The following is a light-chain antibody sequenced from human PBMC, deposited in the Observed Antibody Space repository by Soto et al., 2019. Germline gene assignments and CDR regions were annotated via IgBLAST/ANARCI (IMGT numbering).Light chain of an antibody. CDR2: LGS. CDR1: QSLLHSNGYNF. Sequence: EIVMTQSPLSLPVTPGEPASISCRSSQSLLHSNGYNFLNWYLQKPGQSPQLLIFLGSNRASGVPDRVSGSVSGTDFTLKISRVEAEDVWIYYCMQALQTWTFGQGTKVEIK. J-gene: IGKJ1*01. CDR3: MQALQTWT. V-gene: IGKV2-28*01.